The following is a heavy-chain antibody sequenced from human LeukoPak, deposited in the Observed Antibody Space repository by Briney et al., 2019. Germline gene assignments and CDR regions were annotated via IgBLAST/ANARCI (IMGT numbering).Heavy chain of an antibody. J-gene: IGHJ4*02. Sequence: GESLKISCKGSGYIFTSYWIGWVRQMPGKGLEWMGIILPGDSDTKYSPSFQGQVIISADKSISTAYLQWSSLKASDTAMYYCARHGRGGSSPPAYWGQGTLVTVSS. CDR2: ILPGDSDT. V-gene: IGHV5-51*01. CDR1: GYIFTSYW. CDR3: ARHGRGGSSPPAY. D-gene: IGHD6-13*01.